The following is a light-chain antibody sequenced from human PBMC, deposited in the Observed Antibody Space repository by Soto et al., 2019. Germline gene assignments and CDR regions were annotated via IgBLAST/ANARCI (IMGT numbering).Light chain of an antibody. V-gene: IGLV2-8*01. CDR2: EVF. J-gene: IGLJ1*01. CDR1: SSNIGGNS. CDR3: SSYAGTNNYV. Sequence: QSVLTQPPSVSAAPGQKVTISCSGSSSNIGGNSVSWYQQLPGTAPKLMIYEVFKRPSGVPDRFSGSKSGNTASLTVSGLQAEDEADYYCSSYAGTNNYVFRTGTKVTVL.